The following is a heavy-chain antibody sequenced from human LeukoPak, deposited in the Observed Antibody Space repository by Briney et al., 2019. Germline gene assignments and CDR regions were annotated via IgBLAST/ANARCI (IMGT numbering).Heavy chain of an antibody. D-gene: IGHD6-13*01. V-gene: IGHV3-48*01. J-gene: IGHJ4*02. CDR2: ISSSSSTI. Sequence: GGSLRLSCAASGFTFSSYGMTWVRQAPGKGLEWVSYISSSSSTIYYADSVKGRFTISRDNAKNSLYLQLNSLRAEDTAVYYCASSSSWFLDYWGQGTLVTVSS. CDR1: GFTFSSYG. CDR3: ASSSSWFLDY.